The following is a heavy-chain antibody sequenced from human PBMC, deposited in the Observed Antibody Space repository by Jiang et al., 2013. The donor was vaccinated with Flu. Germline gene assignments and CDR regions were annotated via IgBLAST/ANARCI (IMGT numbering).Heavy chain of an antibody. V-gene: IGHV1-8*01. Sequence: SGAEVKKPGASVKVSCKASGYDFTSYDINWVRQAAGQGLEWLGWMNPNTGNRGYAPKFQGRVTMTRNTAINTVYMELSSLRSEDTAVYYCARGLPGGLELPRPLDYWGQGTLVTVSS. CDR2: MNPNTGNR. J-gene: IGHJ4*02. CDR3: ARGLPGGLELPRPLDY. CDR1: GYDFTSYD. D-gene: IGHD1-7*01.